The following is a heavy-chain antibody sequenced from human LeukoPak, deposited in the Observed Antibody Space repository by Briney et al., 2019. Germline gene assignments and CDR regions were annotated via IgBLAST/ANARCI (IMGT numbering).Heavy chain of an antibody. V-gene: IGHV3-21*01. CDR2: ISSSSSDI. CDR3: VTDSGGRSGAFDI. CDR1: GLTLSPFA. J-gene: IGHJ3*02. Sequence: GGSLRLFCTGSGLTLSPFAMNWVRRAPGQGLEWVSSISSSSSDIYYTDSVKGRFTISRDNAKNSLYLQMNRLRSEDTAVYYCVTDSGGRSGAFDIWGQGTMVTVSS. D-gene: IGHD4-23*01.